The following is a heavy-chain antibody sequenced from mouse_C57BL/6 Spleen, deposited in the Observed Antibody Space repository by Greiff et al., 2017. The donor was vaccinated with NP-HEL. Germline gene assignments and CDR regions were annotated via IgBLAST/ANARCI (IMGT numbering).Heavy chain of an antibody. J-gene: IGHJ2*01. D-gene: IGHD2-1*01. Sequence: EVQRVESGGGLVKPGGSLKLSCAASGFTFSSYAMSWVRQTPEKRLEWVATISDGGSYTYYPDNVKGRFTISRDNAKNNLYLQMSHLKSEDTAMYYCARDGGGNSHFDYWGQGTTLTVSS. V-gene: IGHV5-4*01. CDR3: ARDGGGNSHFDY. CDR1: GFTFSSYA. CDR2: ISDGGSYT.